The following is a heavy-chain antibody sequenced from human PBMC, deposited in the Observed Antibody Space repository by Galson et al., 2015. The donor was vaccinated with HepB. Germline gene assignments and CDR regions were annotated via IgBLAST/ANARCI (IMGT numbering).Heavy chain of an antibody. CDR3: TRHGVPPTVFPAGYYYGMDV. D-gene: IGHD1-1*01. CDR2: IRSKANSYAT. CDR1: GFTFSGSA. V-gene: IGHV3-73*01. Sequence: SLRLSCAASGFTFSGSAMHWVRQASGKGLEWVGRIRSKANSYATAYAASVKGRFTISRDDSKNTAYLQMNSLKTEDTAVYYCTRHGVPPTVFPAGYYYGMDVWGQGTTVTVSS. J-gene: IGHJ6*02.